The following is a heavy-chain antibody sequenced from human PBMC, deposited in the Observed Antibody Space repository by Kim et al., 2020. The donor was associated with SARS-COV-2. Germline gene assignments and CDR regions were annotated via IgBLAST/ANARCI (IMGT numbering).Heavy chain of an antibody. D-gene: IGHD3-16*02. CDR2: INHSGST. Sequence: SETLSLTCAVYGGSFSGYYWSWIRQPPGKGLEWIGEINHSGSTNYNPSLKSRVTISVDTSKNQFSLKLSSVTAADTAVYYCARGFSPYMITFGGVIGLLAFDIWGQGTMVTVSS. CDR3: ARGFSPYMITFGGVIGLLAFDI. V-gene: IGHV4-34*01. J-gene: IGHJ3*02. CDR1: GGSFSGYY.